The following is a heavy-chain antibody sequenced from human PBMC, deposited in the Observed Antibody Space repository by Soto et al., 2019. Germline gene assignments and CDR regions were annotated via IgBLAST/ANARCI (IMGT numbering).Heavy chain of an antibody. CDR3: AKSYGDHYNYYGMNV. CDR1: GISFRSYA. V-gene: IGHV3-23*01. Sequence: EVQLSESGGDLVHPGGSLRLTCAASGISFRSYAMTWVRQAAGKGLEWVSTIRGSGGSAYYADSVKGRFTVSRDNDKNNLYLEMTSLRAEDTAVYYCAKSYGDHYNYYGMNVWGQGTTVTVSS. CDR2: IRGSGGSA. J-gene: IGHJ6*02. D-gene: IGHD3-10*01.